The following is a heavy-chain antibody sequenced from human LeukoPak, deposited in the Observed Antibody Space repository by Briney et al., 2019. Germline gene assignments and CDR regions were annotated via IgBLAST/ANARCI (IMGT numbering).Heavy chain of an antibody. J-gene: IGHJ3*02. CDR1: GFIFSSYA. D-gene: IGHD2-2*01. Sequence: GGSLRLSCAASGFIFSSYAMSWVRQAPGKGLEWVSGISGTGGTIYYADPVKGRFTISRDNSRNTLYLQMNSLRAEDTAVYYCAYIVVVPAATDAFDIWGQGTMVTVSS. CDR3: AYIVVVPAATDAFDI. CDR2: ISGTGGTI. V-gene: IGHV3-23*01.